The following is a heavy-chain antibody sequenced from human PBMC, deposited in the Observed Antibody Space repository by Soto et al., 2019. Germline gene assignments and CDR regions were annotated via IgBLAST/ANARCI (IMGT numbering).Heavy chain of an antibody. CDR1: GFTFNSYW. D-gene: IGHD5-12*01. J-gene: IGHJ6*02. Sequence: GGSLRLSCEASGFTFNSYWMSWVRQAPGKGLEWVGFIRSKTDGGTTDYAAPVKGRFTISRDDSKNTLYLQMNSLKTEDTAVYYCTTDPYYPRSDMVAADYYYYGMDVWGQGTTVTVSS. V-gene: IGHV3-15*01. CDR3: TTDPYYPRSDMVAADYYYYGMDV. CDR2: IRSKTDGGTT.